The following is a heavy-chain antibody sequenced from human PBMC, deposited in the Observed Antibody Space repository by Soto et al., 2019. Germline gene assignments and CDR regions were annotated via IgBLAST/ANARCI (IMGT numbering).Heavy chain of an antibody. V-gene: IGHV1-69*02. Sequence: QVQLVQSGAEVKKPGSSVKVSCKASGGTFSSYTISWVRQAPGQGIEWMGRIIPILGIANYAQKFQGRVTITADKSTSTAYMELSSLRYEDTAVYYCASLPDGRASLWGQGTLVTVSS. D-gene: IGHD6-6*01. J-gene: IGHJ4*02. CDR1: GGTFSSYT. CDR2: IIPILGIA. CDR3: ASLPDGRASL.